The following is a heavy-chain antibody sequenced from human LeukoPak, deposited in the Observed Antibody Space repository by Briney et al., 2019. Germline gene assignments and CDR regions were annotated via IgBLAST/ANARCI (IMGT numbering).Heavy chain of an antibody. J-gene: IGHJ3*02. D-gene: IGHD3-16*01. Sequence: GGSLRLSCAASGFTFSSYGMHWIRQAPGKGLEWVAVIWYDGSNKYYADSVKGRFTISRDNSKNTLYLKMNSLRAEDTAVYYCAREGEGYYDAFDIWGQGTMVTVSS. CDR3: AREGEGYYDAFDI. V-gene: IGHV3-33*01. CDR2: IWYDGSNK. CDR1: GFTFSSYG.